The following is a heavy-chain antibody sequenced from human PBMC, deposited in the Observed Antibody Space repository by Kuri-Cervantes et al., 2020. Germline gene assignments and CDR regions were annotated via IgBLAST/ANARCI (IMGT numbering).Heavy chain of an antibody. CDR1: GDSINSLYHY. Sequence: GSLRLSCSVSGDSINSLYHYWGWIRQPPGKGLEWIGSAYYSGTTYYNPSLKSRVTISVDTSKNQFSLKLSSVTAADTAVYYCARLPRLGELSPNAFDIWGQGTMVTVSS. CDR2: AYYSGTT. J-gene: IGHJ3*02. D-gene: IGHD3-16*02. V-gene: IGHV4-39*07. CDR3: ARLPRLGELSPNAFDI.